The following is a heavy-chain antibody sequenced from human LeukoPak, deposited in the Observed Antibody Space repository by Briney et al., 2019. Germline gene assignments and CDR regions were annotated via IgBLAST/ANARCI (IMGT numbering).Heavy chain of an antibody. CDR1: GFTFRTSA. D-gene: IGHD6-25*01. J-gene: IGHJ3*02. V-gene: IGHV1-58*02. CDR2: IAVGSGNT. CDR3: AATGSETDAFDI. Sequence: ASVKVSCKASGFTFRTSAMQWARQARGQRLECIGWIAVGSGNTKYAQKFQERVSITRDMSTSTAYMELSSLGSEDTAVYYCAATGSETDAFDIWGQGTMVTVSS.